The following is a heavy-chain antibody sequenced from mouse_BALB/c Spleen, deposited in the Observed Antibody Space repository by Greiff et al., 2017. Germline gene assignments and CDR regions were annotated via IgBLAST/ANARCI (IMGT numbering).Heavy chain of an antibody. CDR3: AHHDYDYAMDY. CDR2: INPSSGYT. CDR1: GYTFTSYT. V-gene: IGHV1-4*01. D-gene: IGHD2-4*01. Sequence: QVQLQQSGAELARPGASVKMSCKASGYTFTSYTMHWVKQRPGQGLEWIGYINPSSGYTNYNQKFKDKATLTADKSSSTAYMQLSSLTSEDSAVYYCAHHDYDYAMDYWGQGTSVTVSS. J-gene: IGHJ4*01.